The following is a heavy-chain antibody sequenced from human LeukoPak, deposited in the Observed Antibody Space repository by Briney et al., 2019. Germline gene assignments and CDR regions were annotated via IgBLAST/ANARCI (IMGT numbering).Heavy chain of an antibody. J-gene: IGHJ3*02. D-gene: IGHD3-9*01. CDR3: ARTYYDILTGYDDAFDI. CDR2: IYYSGST. V-gene: IGHV4-59*08. CDR1: GGSISSYY. Sequence: SETLSLTCTVSGGSISSYYWSWIRQHPGKGLEWIGYIYYSGSTNYNPSLKSRVTISVDTSKNQFSLKLSSVTAADTAVYYCARTYYDILTGYDDAFDIWGQGTMVTVSS.